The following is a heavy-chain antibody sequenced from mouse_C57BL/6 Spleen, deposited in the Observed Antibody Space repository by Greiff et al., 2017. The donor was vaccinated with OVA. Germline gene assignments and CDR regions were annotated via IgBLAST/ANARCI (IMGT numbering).Heavy chain of an antibody. Sequence: EVHLVESGGGLVKPGGSLKLSCAASGFTFSDYGMHWVRQAPEKGLEWVAYISSGSSTIYYADTVKGRFTISRDNAKNTLFLQMTSLRAEDTAMDYGARRLRREYAMDDWGQGTSGTVSS. J-gene: IGHJ4*01. V-gene: IGHV5-17*01. CDR2: ISSGSSTI. CDR1: GFTFSDYG. D-gene: IGHD3-2*02. CDR3: ARRLRREYAMDD.